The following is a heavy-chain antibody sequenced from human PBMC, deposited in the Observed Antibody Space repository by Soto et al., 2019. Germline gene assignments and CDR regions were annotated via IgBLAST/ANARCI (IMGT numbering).Heavy chain of an antibody. D-gene: IGHD4-17*01. CDR1: GFTFSNAW. CDR3: TTDSMTTVTTFPDYYYYYYMDV. J-gene: IGHJ6*03. Sequence: GGSLRLSCAASGFTFSNAWMSWVRQAPGKGLEWVGRIKSKTDGGTTDYAAPVKGRFTISRDDSKNTLYLQMNSLKTEDTAVYYCTTDSMTTVTTFPDYYYYYYMDVWGKGTTVTVSS. V-gene: IGHV3-15*01. CDR2: IKSKTDGGTT.